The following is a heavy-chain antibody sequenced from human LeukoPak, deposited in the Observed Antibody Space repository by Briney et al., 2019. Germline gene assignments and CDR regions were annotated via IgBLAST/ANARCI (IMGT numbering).Heavy chain of an antibody. J-gene: IGHJ4*02. D-gene: IGHD2-2*01. CDR3: AKVLPVASRDY. CDR1: GFTFSTYW. V-gene: IGHV3-7*01. Sequence: GGSLRLSCAASGFTFSTYWMSWVRQAPGKGLEWVANIKQDGSDKFYVDSVKGRFTISRDNAKNSMYLQMNSLRAEDTAVYYCAKVLPVASRDYWGQGTLVTVSS. CDR2: IKQDGSDK.